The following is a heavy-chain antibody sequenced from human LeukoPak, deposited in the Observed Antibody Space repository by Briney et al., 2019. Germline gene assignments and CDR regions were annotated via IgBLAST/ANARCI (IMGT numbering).Heavy chain of an antibody. CDR3: ARPHYDSSGYMAPGAFDI. D-gene: IGHD3-22*01. V-gene: IGHV4-4*09. CDR2: IYTSGST. CDR1: DGSVSSYY. J-gene: IGHJ3*02. Sequence: SETLSLTCTVSDGSVSSYYWSWIRQPPGKGLEWIGYIYTSGSTNYNPSLKSRVTISVDTSKNQFSLKLSSVTAADTAVYYCARPHYDSSGYMAPGAFDIWGQGTMVTVSS.